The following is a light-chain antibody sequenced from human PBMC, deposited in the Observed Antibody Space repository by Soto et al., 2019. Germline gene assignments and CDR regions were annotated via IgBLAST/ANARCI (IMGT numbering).Light chain of an antibody. CDR2: GAN. V-gene: IGKV1-39*01. CDR1: QSISRY. J-gene: IGKJ1*01. CDR3: QQNYGTPGT. Sequence: DIQLTQSPSSLSASVGDRITITCRSSQSISRYLNWYQQRPGTAPKVLIFGANSLQSGVPSRFSGSGSGTEFTLTISSLQPEYFATYYCQQNYGTPGTFGQGTKVDVK.